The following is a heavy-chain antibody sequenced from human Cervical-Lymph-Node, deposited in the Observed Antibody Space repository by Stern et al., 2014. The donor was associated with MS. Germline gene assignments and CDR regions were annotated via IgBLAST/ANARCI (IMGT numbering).Heavy chain of an antibody. J-gene: IGHJ4*02. CDR3: ARDTSSPERSDW. Sequence: EVQLVQSGGGVIQPGGSLRLSCTASGFTVSRDYLTWVRQAPGQGLEWVSLITNVGSTFYTVSVKGRFTISRNDSKNTVYLHMTSQRAEDAAMYYCARDTSSPERSDWWGQGTLVTVSS. V-gene: IGHV3-53*01. CDR2: ITNVGST. D-gene: IGHD1-1*01. CDR1: GFTVSRDY.